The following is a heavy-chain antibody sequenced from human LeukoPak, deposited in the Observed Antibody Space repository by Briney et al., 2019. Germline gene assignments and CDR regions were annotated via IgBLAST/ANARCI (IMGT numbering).Heavy chain of an antibody. Sequence: GGSLRLSCEASGFSFSNYAVSWVRQAPGKGLEWVSGISGSGGTTYYADSVTGRFTIFRDNSDNTLYLQMNSLRAEDTALYYCAKGIHNSGYYPYDYWGQGTLVTVSS. J-gene: IGHJ4*02. CDR3: AKGIHNSGYYPYDY. D-gene: IGHD3-22*01. CDR1: GFSFSNYA. CDR2: ISGSGGTT. V-gene: IGHV3-23*01.